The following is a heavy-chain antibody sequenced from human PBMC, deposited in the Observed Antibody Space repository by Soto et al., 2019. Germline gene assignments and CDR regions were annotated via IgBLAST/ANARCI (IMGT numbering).Heavy chain of an antibody. CDR2: IIPIFGTA. D-gene: IGHD3-22*01. Sequence: GASVKVSCKASGGTFSSYAISWVRQAPGQGLEWMGGIIPIFGTANYAQKFQGRVTITADESTSTAYMELSSLRSEDTAVYYCARDYYDPMVAFDIWGQGTMVTVSS. V-gene: IGHV1-69*13. J-gene: IGHJ3*02. CDR1: GGTFSSYA. CDR3: ARDYYDPMVAFDI.